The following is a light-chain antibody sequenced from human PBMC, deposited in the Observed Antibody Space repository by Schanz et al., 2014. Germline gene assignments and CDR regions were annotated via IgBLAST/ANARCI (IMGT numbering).Light chain of an antibody. Sequence: QSALTQPPSASGSPGQSVTISCTGTSSDVGGYNYVSWYQQHPGKAPRLMISDVSDRPSGVPDRFSGSKSGTSASLAISGLQSEDEADYYCAAWDDSLSAWLFGGGTKLTVL. J-gene: IGLJ3*02. CDR1: SSDVGGYNY. CDR2: DVS. CDR3: AAWDDSLSAWL. V-gene: IGLV2-8*01.